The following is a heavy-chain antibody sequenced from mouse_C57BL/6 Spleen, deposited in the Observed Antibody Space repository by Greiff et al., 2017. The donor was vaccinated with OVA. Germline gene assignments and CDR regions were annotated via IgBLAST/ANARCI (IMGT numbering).Heavy chain of an antibody. CDR1: GFTFSNYW. J-gene: IGHJ3*01. V-gene: IGHV6-3*01. CDR3: TGEYYGKGAWFAY. Sequence: EVKLVESGGGLVQPGGSMKLSCVASGFTFSNYWMNWVRQSPEKGLEWVAQIRLKSDNYATHYAESVKGRFTISRDDSKSSVYLQMNNLRAEDTGIYYCTGEYYGKGAWFAYWGQGTLVTVSA. CDR2: IRLKSDNYAT. D-gene: IGHD2-1*01.